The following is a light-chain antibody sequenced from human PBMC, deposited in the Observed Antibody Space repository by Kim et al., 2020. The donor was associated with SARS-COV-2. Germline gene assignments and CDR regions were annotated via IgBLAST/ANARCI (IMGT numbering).Light chain of an antibody. CDR3: NSRDSSGNHYV. CDR2: GKN. V-gene: IGLV3-19*01. J-gene: IGLJ1*01. CDR1: DLRSYD. Sequence: ALGQTVRITCQGDDLRSYDASWYQQKPGQAPVIVIYGKNNRPSGIPDRFSGSSSGNTASLTITGAQAEDEADYYCNSRDSSGNHYVFGTGTKVTVL.